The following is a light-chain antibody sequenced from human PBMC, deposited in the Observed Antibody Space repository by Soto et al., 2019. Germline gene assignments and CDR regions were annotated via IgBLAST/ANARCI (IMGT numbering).Light chain of an antibody. CDR1: QFIDRY. J-gene: IGKJ1*01. V-gene: IGKV3D-15*01. CDR2: DIF. Sequence: EIVLTQSPATLSLSPGERANLSCRASQFIDRYLAWYRQKPGQAPRLVIYDIFTRATGVPTRISGSGSGTEFTLTISSLQSEDFAVYYCQQYNSWPQTFGQGTKVDIK. CDR3: QQYNSWPQT.